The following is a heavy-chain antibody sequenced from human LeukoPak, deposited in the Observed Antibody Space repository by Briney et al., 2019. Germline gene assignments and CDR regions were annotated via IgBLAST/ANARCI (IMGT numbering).Heavy chain of an antibody. Sequence: PGGSLRLSCAASGFTFSSYWMHWVRQAPGKGLVWVSRINSDGSSTSYADSVKGRFTISRDNAKNTLYLQMNSLRAEDTAVYYCARLVPYGGYYFDYWGQGTLATVSS. V-gene: IGHV3-74*01. CDR2: INSDGSST. D-gene: IGHD5-12*01. J-gene: IGHJ4*02. CDR3: ARLVPYGGYYFDY. CDR1: GFTFSSYW.